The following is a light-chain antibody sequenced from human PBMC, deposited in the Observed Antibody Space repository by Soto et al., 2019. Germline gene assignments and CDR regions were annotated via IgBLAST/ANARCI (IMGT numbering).Light chain of an antibody. J-gene: IGLJ1*01. Sequence: QPVLTQSPSVSGAPGQRVSISCTGTSSNIGAGFDVHWYQQLPATPPKLLIYGNNNRPSGVPDRFSGSKSGTSASLAITGLQAEDEADYYCQSYDTNLSGAPVFGTGTKLTVL. V-gene: IGLV1-40*01. CDR3: QSYDTNLSGAPV. CDR2: GNN. CDR1: SSNIGAGFD.